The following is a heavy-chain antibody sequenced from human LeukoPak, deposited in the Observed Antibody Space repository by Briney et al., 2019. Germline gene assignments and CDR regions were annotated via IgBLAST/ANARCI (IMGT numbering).Heavy chain of an antibody. Sequence: HTGGSLRLSCAASGFTFSSYAMRWVRQAPGKGLEWVSAIRGSGGSTYYADSVKGRFTISRDNSKTTLYLQMNSLRAEDTAVYYCAQLSRYRDGYHYAIGFDYWGQGTLVTVSS. V-gene: IGHV3-23*01. CDR2: IRGSGGST. J-gene: IGHJ4*02. CDR1: GFTFSSYA. CDR3: AQLSRYRDGYHYAIGFDY. D-gene: IGHD5-24*01.